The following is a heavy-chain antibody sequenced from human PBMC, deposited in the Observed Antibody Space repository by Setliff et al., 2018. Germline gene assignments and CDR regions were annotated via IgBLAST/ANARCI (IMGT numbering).Heavy chain of an antibody. CDR2: IYYSGST. V-gene: IGHV4-59*11. D-gene: IGHD1-1*01. CDR1: GASINSHY. J-gene: IGHJ4*02. CDR3: ARGVRTGHLDS. Sequence: SETLSLTCTVSGASINSHYWSWIRQPPGKGLEWIGYIYYSGSTNYNPSLKSRVTISVDTSKNQFSLKLSSVTAADTAVYYCARGVRTGHLDSWGQGTLVTVSS.